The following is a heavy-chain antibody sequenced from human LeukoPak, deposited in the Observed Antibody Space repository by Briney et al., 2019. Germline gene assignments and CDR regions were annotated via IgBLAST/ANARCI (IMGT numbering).Heavy chain of an antibody. CDR2: IYYSGST. V-gene: IGHV4-31*03. J-gene: IGHJ5*02. CDR3: ARVYYFWFDP. Sequence: SETLSLTCTVSGGSISSGGYYWSWIRQHPGKGREWIGYIYYSGSTYYNPSLKSRVTISVDTSKNQFSLKLSSVTAADTAVYYCARVYYFWFDPWGQGTLVTVSS. D-gene: IGHD2-8*01. CDR1: GGSISSGGYY.